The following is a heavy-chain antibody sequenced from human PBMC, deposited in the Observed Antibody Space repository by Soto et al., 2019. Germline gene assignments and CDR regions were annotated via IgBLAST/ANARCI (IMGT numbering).Heavy chain of an antibody. V-gene: IGHV1-18*01. CDR2: VSTYNGNT. D-gene: IGHD3-10*01. CDR1: GYIFTSFG. Sequence: QVQLVQSGAEVKKPGASVKVSCKASGYIFTSFGITWVRQAPGQGLEWMGWVSTYNGNTKYAQKLQGRVTMSTDTCTSTAYMELRSLRSEDNAVYYCTRGAGQGSGSYGWGQGTLVTVSS. J-gene: IGHJ4*02. CDR3: TRGAGQGSGSYG.